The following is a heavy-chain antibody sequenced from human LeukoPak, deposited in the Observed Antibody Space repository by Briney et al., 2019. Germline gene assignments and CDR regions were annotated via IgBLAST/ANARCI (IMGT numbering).Heavy chain of an antibody. CDR2: TYYRSKWYF. Sequence: SQTLSLTCAIAGDSVSSNSAAWNWIRQSPSRGLEWLGRTYYRSKWYFDYAVSVEGRITINPDTSKNQFSLHLNSLTPEDTAVYYCARSISTGGFRLDYWGQGTLDTVSS. CDR1: GDSVSSNSAA. V-gene: IGHV6-1*01. D-gene: IGHD2-2*01. CDR3: ARSISTGGFRLDY. J-gene: IGHJ4*02.